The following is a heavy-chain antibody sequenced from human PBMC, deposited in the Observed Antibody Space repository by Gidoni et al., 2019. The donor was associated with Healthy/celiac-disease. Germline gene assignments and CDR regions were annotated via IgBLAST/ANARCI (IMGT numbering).Heavy chain of an antibody. V-gene: IGHV3-15*01. J-gene: IGHJ4*02. CDR3: TTGGVGCGGDCYQDDY. CDR1: GFTFSNAW. D-gene: IGHD2-21*02. CDR2: IKSKTDGGKT. Sequence: EVQLVESGGGLVKPGGSLRLSCAASGFTFSNAWMSWVRQAPGKGREWVGRIKSKTDGGKTDYAATVKGRLTISRDDSKNTLYLQMNSLKTEDTAVYYWTTGGVGCGGDCYQDDYWGQGTLVTVSS.